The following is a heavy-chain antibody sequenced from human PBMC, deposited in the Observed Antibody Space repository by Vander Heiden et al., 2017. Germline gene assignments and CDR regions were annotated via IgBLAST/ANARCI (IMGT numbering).Heavy chain of an antibody. CDR1: GFIFDNYY. CDR2: INRDSTTI. CDR3: FAGYNDIDY. V-gene: IGHV3-11*01. Sequence: QVQLVESGGGLVKPGGSVSLSCAASGFIFDNYYMSWIRLAPGKGLEWVSYINRDSTTIYYTDSVQGRFTISRDNAKNSLYLQMNNLGVEDTAVYYCFAGYNDIDYWGQGTLVTVSS. D-gene: IGHD5-12*01. J-gene: IGHJ4*02.